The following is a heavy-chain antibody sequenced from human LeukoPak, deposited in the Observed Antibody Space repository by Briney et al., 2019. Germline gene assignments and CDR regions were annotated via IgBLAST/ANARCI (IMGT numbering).Heavy chain of an antibody. D-gene: IGHD6-6*01. V-gene: IGHV3-23*01. CDR2: ISGSGGST. J-gene: IGHJ4*02. CDR1: GLTFSSYA. Sequence: GASLRLSCAASGLTFSSYAMSWVRQAPGKGLEWVSVISGSGGSTYYADSVKGRFTISRDNSKNTPYLQMNSLRAEDTAVYYCGFEYSSSSVYFDYWGQGTLVTVSS. CDR3: GFEYSSSSVYFDY.